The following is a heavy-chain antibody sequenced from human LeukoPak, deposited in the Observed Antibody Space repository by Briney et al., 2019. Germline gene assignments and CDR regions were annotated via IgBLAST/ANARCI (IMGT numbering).Heavy chain of an antibody. D-gene: IGHD4-11*01. Sequence: SETLSLTCTVSGGSISSDYWSWIPQPPGKGLEWIGYLYYSGRTYYNPSLKSRITISVDTSKNQFSLKLSSVTAADTAVYYCARGFYSPHYWGQGTLVSVSS. J-gene: IGHJ4*02. CDR1: GGSISSDY. CDR2: LYYSGRT. CDR3: ARGFYSPHY. V-gene: IGHV4-59*01.